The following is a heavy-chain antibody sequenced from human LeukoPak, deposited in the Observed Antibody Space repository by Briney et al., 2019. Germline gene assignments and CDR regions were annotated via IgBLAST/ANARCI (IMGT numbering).Heavy chain of an antibody. J-gene: IGHJ6*02. Sequence: PGGSLRLSCAASGFTFDSHWMHWVRQAPGKGLVWVSRIDSHGTSTVDADSVKGRFTISRDNAKNTLYLQMNSLRAEDTAVYYCARDDGLVAMDGMDVWGQGTTVTVSS. CDR1: GFTFDSHW. CDR3: ARDDGLVAMDGMDV. CDR2: IDSHGTST. V-gene: IGHV3-74*01. D-gene: IGHD2-15*01.